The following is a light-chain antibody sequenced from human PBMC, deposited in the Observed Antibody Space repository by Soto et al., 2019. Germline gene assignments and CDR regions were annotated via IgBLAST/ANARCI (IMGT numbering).Light chain of an antibody. V-gene: IGKV3-11*01. J-gene: IGKJ5*01. CDR1: QSVRGL. Sequence: TRSPVTLSLSPGERATLTCRASQSVRGLLAWCQQKPGQAPRLLIYDAYNRATGIPPRFSGSGSGTEFTLTISSLQPEDSAVYYCQQRDRSPITFGQGTRLEIK. CDR3: QQRDRSPIT. CDR2: DAY.